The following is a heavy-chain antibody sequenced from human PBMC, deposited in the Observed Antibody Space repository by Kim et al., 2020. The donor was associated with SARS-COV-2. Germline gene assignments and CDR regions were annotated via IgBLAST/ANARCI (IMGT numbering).Heavy chain of an antibody. D-gene: IGHD2-2*01. Sequence: ASVKVSCKASGYTFTSYGISWVRQAPGQGLEWMGWISAYNGNTNYAQKLQGRVTMTTDTSTSTAYMELRSLRSDDTAVYYCARDFGTYCSSTSCYPIYYYYGMDVWGQGTTVTVSS. CDR3: ARDFGTYCSSTSCYPIYYYYGMDV. J-gene: IGHJ6*02. CDR2: ISAYNGNT. CDR1: GYTFTSYG. V-gene: IGHV1-18*01.